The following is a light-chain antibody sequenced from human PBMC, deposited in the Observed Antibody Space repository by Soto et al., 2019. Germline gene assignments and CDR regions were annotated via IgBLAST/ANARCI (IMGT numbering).Light chain of an antibody. J-gene: IGLJ3*02. CDR3: SAYTTSSTLVV. CDR1: SSDVGSFAF. Sequence: QSVLTQAASVSGSPGQSITISCTGTSSDVGSFAFVSWYQQHPGKAPKLIIYEVTHRPSGVSNRFSGSKSGNTASLTISGLQAEDEAEYFCSAYTTSSTLVVFGGGTKVTVL. CDR2: EVT. V-gene: IGLV2-14*01.